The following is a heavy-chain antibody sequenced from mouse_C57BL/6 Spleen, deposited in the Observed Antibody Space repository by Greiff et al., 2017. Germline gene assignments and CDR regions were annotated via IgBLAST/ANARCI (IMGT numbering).Heavy chain of an antibody. CDR1: GYAFSSSW. V-gene: IGHV1-82*01. D-gene: IGHD1-1*02. CDR2: IYPGDGDT. CDR3: ARGPYGYFDY. Sequence: QVQLQQSGPELVKPGASVKISCKASGYAFSSSWMNWVKQRPGKGLEWIGRIYPGDGDTNYNGKFKGKATLTADKSSSTAYMQLSSLTSEDSAVYFCARGPYGYFDYWGQGTTLTVSS. J-gene: IGHJ2*01.